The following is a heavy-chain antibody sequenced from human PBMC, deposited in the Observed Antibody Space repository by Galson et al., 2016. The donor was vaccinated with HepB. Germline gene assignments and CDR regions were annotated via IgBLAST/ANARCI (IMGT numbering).Heavy chain of an antibody. CDR1: GLLPNTVW. V-gene: IGHV3-15*01. CDR3: AVDASWLGVGEFDY. CDR2: IKDATSGWAT. J-gene: IGHJ4*02. D-gene: IGHD3-10*01. Sequence: SLRLSCATAGLLPNTVWMSWVRQAPGKGLEWIGLIKDATSGWATDYAAPVQDRFIISRDVSQNTLFLQMNSLKTEDTAVYYCAVDASWLGVGEFDYWGQGALVTVSS.